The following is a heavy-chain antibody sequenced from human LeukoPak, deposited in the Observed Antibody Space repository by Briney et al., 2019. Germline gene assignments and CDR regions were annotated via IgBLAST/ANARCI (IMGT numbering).Heavy chain of an antibody. V-gene: IGHV3-23*01. D-gene: IGHD3-3*01. Sequence: PGGTLRLSCAASGFTFSSYGMSWVRQAPGKGLEWVSAISGSGGSTYYADSVKGRFTISRDNSKNTLYLQMNSLRAEDTAVYYCAKGQVFGVVIIPYYFDYWGQGTLVTVSS. J-gene: IGHJ4*02. CDR1: GFTFSSYG. CDR2: ISGSGGST. CDR3: AKGQVFGVVIIPYYFDY.